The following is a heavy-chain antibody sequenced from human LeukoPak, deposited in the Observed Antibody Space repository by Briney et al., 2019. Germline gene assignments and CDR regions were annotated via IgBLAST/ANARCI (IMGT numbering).Heavy chain of an antibody. V-gene: IGHV1-2*02. CDR1: GYTFTGYY. CDR2: INPNSGGT. J-gene: IGHJ4*02. D-gene: IGHD3-3*01. CDR3: ARGNYDFWSGYPFDY. Sequence: ASVKVSCKASGYTFTGYYMHWVRQAPGQGLEWMGWINPNSGGTNYAQKFQGRVTMTRDTSISTAYMELSRLSSDDTAVYYCARGNYDFWSGYPFDYWGQGTLVTVSS.